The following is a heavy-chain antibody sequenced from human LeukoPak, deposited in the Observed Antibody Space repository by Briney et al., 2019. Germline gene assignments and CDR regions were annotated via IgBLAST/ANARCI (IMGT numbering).Heavy chain of an antibody. Sequence: SQTLSLTCTVFGGSISSGDYYWSWIRQPPGKGLEWIGYIYNSGSTYYNPSLKSRVTISVDTSKNQFSLKLSSVIAADTAVYYCASSLDDIFTGYYAFDIWGQGTMVTVSS. D-gene: IGHD3-9*01. CDR2: IYNSGST. V-gene: IGHV4-30-4*01. J-gene: IGHJ3*02. CDR1: GGSISSGDYY. CDR3: ASSLDDIFTGYYAFDI.